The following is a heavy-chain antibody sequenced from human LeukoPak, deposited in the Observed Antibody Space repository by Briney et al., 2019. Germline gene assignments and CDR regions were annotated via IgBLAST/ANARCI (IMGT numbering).Heavy chain of an antibody. Sequence: GGSLRLSCAASGFTFSTYWMSWVRQTPGKGLEWVANIKEDGSRQYYVDSVKGRFTISRDNAKNSLYLQMNSLRVEDTAVYYCARDGGGYDSWGQGTLVSVSS. D-gene: IGHD5-24*01. CDR1: GFTFSTYW. CDR2: IKEDGSRQ. V-gene: IGHV3-7*01. J-gene: IGHJ5*01. CDR3: ARDGGGYDS.